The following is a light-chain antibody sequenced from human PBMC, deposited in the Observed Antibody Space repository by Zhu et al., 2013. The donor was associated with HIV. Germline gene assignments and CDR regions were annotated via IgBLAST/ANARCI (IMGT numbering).Light chain of an antibody. CDR3: AAWDGSLNVGV. Sequence: QSVLTQPPSVSGAPGQRVTISCTGSSSNIGAPYDVHWYQHLPGAAPTLLIYGDFNRPSGVPDRFSGSKSGTSASLAITGLQPEDEADYYCAAWDGSLNVGVFGGGTKLTVL. J-gene: IGLJ3*02. CDR1: SSNIGAPYD. V-gene: IGLV1-40*01. CDR2: GDF.